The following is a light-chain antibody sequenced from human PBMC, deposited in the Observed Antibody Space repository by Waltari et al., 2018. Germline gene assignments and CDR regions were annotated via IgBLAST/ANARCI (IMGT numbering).Light chain of an antibody. Sequence: EIVFTPAPATLSLSPGERGTLPCRASQSIGNYLAWYQQKPGQAPRLLIYGASDRATGIPARFSGSGSGTDFTLTISSLEPEDFAVYDCQQRGDWPITFGQGTRLEIK. CDR1: QSIGNY. V-gene: IGKV3-11*01. CDR2: GAS. CDR3: QQRGDWPIT. J-gene: IGKJ5*01.